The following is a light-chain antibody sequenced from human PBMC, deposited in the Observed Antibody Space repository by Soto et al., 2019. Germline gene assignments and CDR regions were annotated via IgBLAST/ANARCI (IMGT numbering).Light chain of an antibody. Sequence: AIQLTQSPSSLSASVGDSVTITCRASQGISSALAWYQQRPGKAPKLLIYDASSLETGVPSRFSGYGSGTDFTLTISSLQPEEFATYYCQQFDSFPLTFGGGTKVEIK. CDR3: QQFDSFPLT. V-gene: IGKV1-13*02. CDR2: DAS. J-gene: IGKJ4*01. CDR1: QGISSA.